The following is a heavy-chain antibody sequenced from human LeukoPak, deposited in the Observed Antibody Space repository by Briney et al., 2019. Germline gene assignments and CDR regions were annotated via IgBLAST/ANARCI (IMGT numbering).Heavy chain of an antibody. J-gene: IGHJ4*02. V-gene: IGHV4-39*01. D-gene: IGHD2-2*01. CDR2: VSYSGTT. CDR3: AKLTCSSTFCPLDY. Sequence: PSQTLSLTCTVSGGSISSSSFFWAWIRQPPGKGLEWIGTVSYSGTTYYSPSLKSRVTISVDTSKNQFSLRLTSVTAADTALYYCAKLTCSSTFCPLDYWGQGTLVTVSS. CDR1: GGSISSSSFF.